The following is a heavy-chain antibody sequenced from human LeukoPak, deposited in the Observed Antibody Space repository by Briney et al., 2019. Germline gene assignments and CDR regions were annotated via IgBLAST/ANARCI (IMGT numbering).Heavy chain of an antibody. D-gene: IGHD5-12*01. CDR1: GFTFSNYN. J-gene: IGHJ4*02. CDR2: ISSGSSTI. V-gene: IGHV3-48*02. Sequence: GGSLRLSCAASGFTFSNYNLNWVRQAPGKGLEWISYISSGSSTIYYADSVKGRFSISRDNAKNSLYLQMNSLRDEDSAIYYCARERAISGYDFGLDYWGQGTLVTVSS. CDR3: ARERAISGYDFGLDY.